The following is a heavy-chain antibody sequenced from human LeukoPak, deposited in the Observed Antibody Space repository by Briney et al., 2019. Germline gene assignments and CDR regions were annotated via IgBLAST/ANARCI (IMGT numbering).Heavy chain of an antibody. Sequence: PGGSLRLSCVASGFIVSDYGMHWVRQAPGKGLEWVAFMSYDGSKRNYAVSVRGRFSIARDDPKNTFYLQMNDVRLEDSATYYCARSAWANFFDYWGQGTLVAVSS. CDR3: ARSAWANFFDY. J-gene: IGHJ4*02. D-gene: IGHD7-27*01. CDR2: MSYDGSKR. V-gene: IGHV3-30*04. CDR1: GFIVSDYG.